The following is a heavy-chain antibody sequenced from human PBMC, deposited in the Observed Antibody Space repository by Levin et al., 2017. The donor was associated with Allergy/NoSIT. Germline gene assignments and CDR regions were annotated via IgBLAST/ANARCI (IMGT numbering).Heavy chain of an antibody. CDR2: ISSSSSTI. CDR3: ARDGGPYYGSGIGFDY. V-gene: IGHV3-48*01. D-gene: IGHD3-10*01. CDR1: GFTFSSYS. Sequence: QAGGSLRLSCAASGFTFSSYSMNWVRQAPGKGLEWVSYISSSSSTIYYADSVKGRFTISRDNAKNSLYLQMNSLRAEDTAVYYCARDGGPYYGSGIGFDYWGQGTLVTVSS. J-gene: IGHJ4*02.